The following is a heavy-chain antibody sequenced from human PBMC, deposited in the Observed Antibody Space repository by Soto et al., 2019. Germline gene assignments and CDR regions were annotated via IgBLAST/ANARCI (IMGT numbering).Heavy chain of an antibody. J-gene: IGHJ5*02. V-gene: IGHV5-10-1*01. D-gene: IGHD2-2*01. CDR1: GYTFTTFW. CDR2: IDPGDTYA. Sequence: GESLKISCTGFGYTFTTFWISWVRQMPGKGLEWMGRIDPGDTYATYSPAFQGHVTISADKATSTAYLQWSSLKASDTTMYFCARIYCTTTTCDSWFDPWGQGTLVTVSS. CDR3: ARIYCTTTTCDSWFDP.